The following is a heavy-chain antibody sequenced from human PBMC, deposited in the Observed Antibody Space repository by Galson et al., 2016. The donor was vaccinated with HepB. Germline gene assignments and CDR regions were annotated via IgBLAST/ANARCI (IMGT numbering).Heavy chain of an antibody. D-gene: IGHD1-26*01. CDR3: AREGELLRGFDY. V-gene: IGHV4-4*07. CDR2: IYTNGGT. Sequence: SETLSLTCNVSGGSISSYYWSWIRQSAGKGLDWIGRIYTNGGTNYNPSLKSRVTMSLYTSNNQFSLKLRSVTAAETPVYYCAREGELLRGFDYWGQGILITVSS. J-gene: IGHJ4*02. CDR1: GGSISSYY.